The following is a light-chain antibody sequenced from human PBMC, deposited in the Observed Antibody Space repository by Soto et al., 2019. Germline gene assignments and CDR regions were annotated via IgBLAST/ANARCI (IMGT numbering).Light chain of an antibody. CDR1: QSIRSNY. V-gene: IGKV3-20*01. J-gene: IGKJ1*01. CDR2: GAS. Sequence: EIMLSQSPCTLSLSPGERATLSCRASQSIRSNYLAWYQRKPGQAPRLLIYGASTRATGIPDRFSGSGSGTDFTLTISSLQPEDFATYYCQQSYSTPRTFGQGTKVDIK. CDR3: QQSYSTPRT.